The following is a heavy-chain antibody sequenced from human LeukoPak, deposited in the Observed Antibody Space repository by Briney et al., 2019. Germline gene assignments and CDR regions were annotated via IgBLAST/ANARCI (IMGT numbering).Heavy chain of an antibody. V-gene: IGHV3-23*01. D-gene: IGHD1-1*01. J-gene: IGHJ4*02. CDR3: AKAASGNWNDVSDY. CDR1: GFTFSTYA. CDR2: IGGRGVST. Sequence: GGSLRLSCAASGFTFSTYAMSWVRQAPGKGLEWVSAIGGRGVSTSYADSVRGRFTISRDNPKNTLYLQMNSLRAEDTAVYYCAKAASGNWNDVSDYWGQGTLVTVSS.